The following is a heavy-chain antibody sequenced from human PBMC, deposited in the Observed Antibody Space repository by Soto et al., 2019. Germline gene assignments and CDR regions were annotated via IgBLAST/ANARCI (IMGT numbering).Heavy chain of an antibody. CDR1: GGTFSSYA. Sequence: QVQLVQSGAEVKKPGSSVKVSCKASGGTFSSYAISWVRQAPGQGLEWMGGIIPIFGTANYAQKFQGRVTITADESTSTAYMELSSLRSEDTAVYYCARPHTGYCSGGSCYRGGYYYYGMDVWGQGTTVTVSS. D-gene: IGHD2-15*01. V-gene: IGHV1-69*01. CDR2: IIPIFGTA. J-gene: IGHJ6*02. CDR3: ARPHTGYCSGGSCYRGGYYYYGMDV.